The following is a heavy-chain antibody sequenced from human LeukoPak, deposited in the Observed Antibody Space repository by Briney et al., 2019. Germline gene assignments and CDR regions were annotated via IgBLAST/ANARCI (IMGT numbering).Heavy chain of an antibody. V-gene: IGHV4-61*02. J-gene: IGHJ4*02. CDR1: GGSISSGSYY. Sequence: PSQTLSLTCTVSGGSISSGSYYWSWIRQPAGKGLEWIGRIYTSGSTNYNPPLKSRVTISVDTSKNQFSLKLSSVTAADTAVYHCARGLGYWGQGTLVTVSS. D-gene: IGHD3-16*01. CDR3: ARGLGY. CDR2: IYTSGST.